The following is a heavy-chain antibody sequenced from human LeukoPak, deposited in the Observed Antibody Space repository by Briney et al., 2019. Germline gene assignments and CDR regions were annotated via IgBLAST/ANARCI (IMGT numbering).Heavy chain of an antibody. CDR2: ISGGGGST. V-gene: IGHV3-23*01. CDR1: GFTFSSYA. Sequence: GGSLRLSCAASGFTFSSYAMRWVRQAPGKGLEWVSAISGGGGSTYYADSVKGRFTISRDNSKNTLYLQMNSLRAEDTALYYCAKDYYGSGSYSDPHYYYGMDVWGQGTTVTVSS. D-gene: IGHD3-10*01. J-gene: IGHJ6*02. CDR3: AKDYYGSGSYSDPHYYYGMDV.